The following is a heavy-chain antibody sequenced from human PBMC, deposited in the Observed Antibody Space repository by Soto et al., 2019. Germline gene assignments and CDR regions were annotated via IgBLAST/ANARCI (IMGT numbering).Heavy chain of an antibody. V-gene: IGHV3-30*03. D-gene: IGHD6-13*01. CDR2: ISFDGGIK. Sequence: QVQLVESGGGVVQPGRSLRLSCAATGFSFSTHAMYWVRQAPGKGLEWVAVISFDGGIKYYADAVKGRFTISRDNSKNTVLLQTRILSTEDTGVYFWVIDHGWITAPGTGYVDYWAQRALVTASS. CDR3: VIDHGWITAPGTGYVDY. J-gene: IGHJ4*02. CDR1: GFSFSTHA.